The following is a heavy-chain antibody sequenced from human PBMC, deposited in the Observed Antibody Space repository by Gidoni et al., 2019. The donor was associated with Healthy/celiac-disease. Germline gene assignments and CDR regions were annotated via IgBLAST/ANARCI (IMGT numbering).Heavy chain of an antibody. CDR3: AREMDDFWSGHYGMDV. CDR1: GFTVSSNY. Sequence: EVQLVESGGGLIQPGGSLRLSCAASGFTVSSNYMSWVRQAPGKGLEWGSVIYSGGRTYYADSVKGRFTISRDNSKNTLYLQMNSLRAEDTAVYYCAREMDDFWSGHYGMDVWGQGTTVTVSS. D-gene: IGHD3-3*01. J-gene: IGHJ6*02. V-gene: IGHV3-53*01. CDR2: IYSGGRT.